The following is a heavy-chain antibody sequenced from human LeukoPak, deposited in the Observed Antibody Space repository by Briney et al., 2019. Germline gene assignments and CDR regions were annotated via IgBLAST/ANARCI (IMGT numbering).Heavy chain of an antibody. J-gene: IGHJ4*02. CDR2: MNPNSGNT. CDR3: ARGLPAAGFDY. CDR1: GYTFASYD. D-gene: IGHD2-2*01. Sequence: ASVKVSCKASGYTFASYDINWVRQATGQGLEWMGWMNPNSGNTGYAQKFQGRVTMTRDTSTSTVYMELSSLRSEDTAVYYCARGLPAAGFDYWGQGTLVTVSS. V-gene: IGHV1-8*01.